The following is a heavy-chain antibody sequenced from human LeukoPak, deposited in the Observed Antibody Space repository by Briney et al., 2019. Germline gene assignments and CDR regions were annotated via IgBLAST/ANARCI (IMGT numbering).Heavy chain of an antibody. CDR3: ARGLGGELLLLFDY. CDR1: GGTFSSYA. V-gene: IGHV1-69*04. D-gene: IGHD2-15*01. CDR2: IIPILGIA. J-gene: IGHJ4*02. Sequence: GASVKVSCKASGGTFSSYAISWVRQAPGQGLEWMGRIIPILGIANYAQKFQGRVTITADKSTSTAYMELSSLRSEDTAVYYCARGLGGELLLLFDYWGQGILVTVSS.